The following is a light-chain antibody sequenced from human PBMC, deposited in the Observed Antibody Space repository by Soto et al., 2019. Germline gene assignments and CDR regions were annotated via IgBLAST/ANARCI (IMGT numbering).Light chain of an antibody. J-gene: IGLJ3*02. V-gene: IGLV1-51*01. CDR3: GTWDSSLSAWV. Sequence: QSVLTRPPSVSAAPGQKVTISCSGSSSNIGNNYVSWYQQLPGTAPKLLIYDNNKRPSGIPDRVSGSKSGTSATLGITGLQTGDEADYYCGTWDSSLSAWVFGGGTKLTVL. CDR2: DNN. CDR1: SSNIGNNY.